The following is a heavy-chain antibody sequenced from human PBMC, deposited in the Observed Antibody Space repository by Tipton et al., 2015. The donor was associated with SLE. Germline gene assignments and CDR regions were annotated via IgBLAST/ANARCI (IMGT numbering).Heavy chain of an antibody. D-gene: IGHD1-1*01. J-gene: IGHJ6*03. CDR3: ARAPGRERAYYYYYYMDV. Sequence: TLSLTCAVYGGSFSGYYWSWIRQSPGKGLKWIGDINHSGSTNYNPSLKTRVTISVDTSKNQFSLRLSSVTAADTAVYYCARAPGRERAYYYYYYMDVWGKGTTVTVSS. CDR1: GGSFSGYY. CDR2: INHSGST. V-gene: IGHV4-34*01.